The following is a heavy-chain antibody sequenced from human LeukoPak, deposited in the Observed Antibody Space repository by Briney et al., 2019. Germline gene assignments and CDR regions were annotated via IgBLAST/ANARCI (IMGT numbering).Heavy chain of an antibody. J-gene: IGHJ5*02. Sequence: SETLSLTCAVYGGSFSGYYWSWIRQPPGKGLEWIGEINHSGSTNYNPSLKGRVTISVDTSKNQFSLNLSSVTAADTAVYYCARGDITMVRGVRDNWFDPWGQGTLVTVSS. CDR3: ARGDITMVRGVRDNWFDP. CDR1: GGSFSGYY. D-gene: IGHD3-10*01. V-gene: IGHV4-34*01. CDR2: INHSGST.